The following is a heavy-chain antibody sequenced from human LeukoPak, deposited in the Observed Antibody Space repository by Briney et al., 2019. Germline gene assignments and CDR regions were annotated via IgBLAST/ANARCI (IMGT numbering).Heavy chain of an antibody. Sequence: GGSLRLSCAASGFTFSSYSMNWVRQAPGKGLEWVSSISSSSSYIYYADSVKGRFTISRDNAKNSLYLQMNSLRAEDTAVYYCAGGYYDFWSGYYRSDAFDIWGQGTMVTVSS. CDR2: ISSSSSYI. V-gene: IGHV3-21*01. CDR3: AGGYYDFWSGYYRSDAFDI. CDR1: GFTFSSYS. D-gene: IGHD3-3*01. J-gene: IGHJ3*02.